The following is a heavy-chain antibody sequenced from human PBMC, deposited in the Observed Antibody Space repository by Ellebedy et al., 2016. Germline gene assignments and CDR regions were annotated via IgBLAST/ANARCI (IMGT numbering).Heavy chain of an antibody. D-gene: IGHD1-26*01. V-gene: IGHV4-59*08. J-gene: IGHJ3*02. Sequence: GSLRLSCTVSGGSISSYYWSWIRQPPGKGLEWIGYIYYSGSTNYNPSLKSRVTISVDTSKNQFSLKLSSVTAADTAVYYCARRTHDYSGSYFDAFDIWGQGTMVTVSS. CDR1: GGSISSYY. CDR2: IYYSGST. CDR3: ARRTHDYSGSYFDAFDI.